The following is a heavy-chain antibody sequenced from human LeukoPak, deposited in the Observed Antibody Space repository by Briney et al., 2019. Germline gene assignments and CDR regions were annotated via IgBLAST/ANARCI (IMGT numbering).Heavy chain of an antibody. CDR3: ARVRRWTTGTESVY. Sequence: GASVKVSCKASGYTFTGYYMHWVRQAPGQGLEWMGWINPNSGGTNYAQKFQGRVTMTRDTSISTAYMELSRLRSDDTAVYYCARVRRWTTGTESVYRGQGTLVTVSS. J-gene: IGHJ4*02. D-gene: IGHD1-1*01. CDR2: INPNSGGT. CDR1: GYTFTGYY. V-gene: IGHV1-2*02.